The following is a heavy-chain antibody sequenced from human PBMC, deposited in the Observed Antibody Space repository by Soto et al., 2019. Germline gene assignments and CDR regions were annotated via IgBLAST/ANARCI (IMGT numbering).Heavy chain of an antibody. CDR3: AREATLFGGKSWFDP. D-gene: IGHD3-3*01. V-gene: IGHV3-33*01. J-gene: IGHJ5*02. CDR2: IWYEGSKK. CDR1: GFTFSSYG. Sequence: QVQLVESGGGVVQPGRSLRLSCVASGFTFSSYGMHWVRQAPGKGLEWVAVIWYEGSKKYHADSVKGRFTISRDNSKNTLYLQMHSLRAEDTAVYYCAREATLFGGKSWFDPWGQGTLVTVSS.